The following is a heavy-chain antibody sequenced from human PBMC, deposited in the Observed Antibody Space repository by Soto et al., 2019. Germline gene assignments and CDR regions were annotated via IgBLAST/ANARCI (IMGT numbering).Heavy chain of an antibody. V-gene: IGHV1-69*13. CDR3: ARGWTGGLYAFDI. CDR2: IIPIFGTA. D-gene: IGHD7-27*01. Sequence: ASVKVSCKASGGTFSSYAISWVRQAPGQGLEWMGGIIPIFGTASYAQKFQGRVTITADESTSTAYMELSSLRSEDTAVYYCARGWTGGLYAFDIWGQGTMVTVSS. J-gene: IGHJ3*02. CDR1: GGTFSSYA.